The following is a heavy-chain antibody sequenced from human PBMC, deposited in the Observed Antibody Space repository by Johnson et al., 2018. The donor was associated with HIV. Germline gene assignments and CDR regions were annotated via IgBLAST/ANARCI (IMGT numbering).Heavy chain of an antibody. V-gene: IGHV3-73*02. CDR1: GFTFSGSA. CDR2: IRNKAKNYAT. J-gene: IGHJ3*02. CDR3: TRGRLTYYYDSSGDDAFDI. D-gene: IGHD3-22*01. Sequence: MQLVESGGGLVQPGGSLKLSCAASGFTFSGSAIHWVRQASGKGLEWVGRIRNKAKNYATEYGASVKGRFTISRDNAKNSLYLQMNSLRAEDTALYYGTRGRLTYYYDSSGDDAFDIWCQGTMVTVSS.